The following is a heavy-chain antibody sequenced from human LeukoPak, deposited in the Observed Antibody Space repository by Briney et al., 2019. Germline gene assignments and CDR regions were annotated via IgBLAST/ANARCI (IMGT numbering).Heavy chain of an antibody. Sequence: PGGSLRLSCAASGFSFGSYNMHWVRQAPGKGLEWVSSISSSSTYIFYTDSVKGRFTISRDNARNSLHLQLDSLRAEDTAVYFCSRDTGFNTFDSWGQGTLVTVSS. CDR2: ISSSSTYI. J-gene: IGHJ4*02. CDR3: SRDTGFNTFDS. CDR1: GFSFGSYN. D-gene: IGHD5-24*01. V-gene: IGHV3-21*04.